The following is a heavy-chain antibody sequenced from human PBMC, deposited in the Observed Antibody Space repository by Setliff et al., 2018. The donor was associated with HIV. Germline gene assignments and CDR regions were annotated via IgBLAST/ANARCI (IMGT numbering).Heavy chain of an antibody. CDR2: ISPNFGHT. J-gene: IGHJ6*02. CDR3: ARLGSGWSDSYYYAMDI. V-gene: IGHV1-18*01. Sequence: ASVKVSCKASGYTFTTYGISWVPQAPGHGLEWMGWISPNFGHTKYAQKFLDRVTMTVDAATSRAYMELKSLRSDDTTVYFCARLGSGWSDSYYYAMDIWGQGTTVTVSS. D-gene: IGHD6-19*01. CDR1: GYTFTTYG.